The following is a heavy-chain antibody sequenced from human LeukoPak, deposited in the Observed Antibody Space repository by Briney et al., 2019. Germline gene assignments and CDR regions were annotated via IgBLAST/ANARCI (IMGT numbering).Heavy chain of an antibody. CDR3: ARGKVQWLPAGVFDY. Sequence: GSLRLSCAASGLTFSDAWMSWIRQPPGKGLEWIGEIKHSGRTNYKPSLKSRVTISVDTSTNQFSLKLSSVTAADTAVYYCARGKVQWLPAGVFDYWGQGTLVTVSS. J-gene: IGHJ4*02. CDR1: GLTFSDAW. CDR2: IKHSGRT. V-gene: IGHV4-34*01. D-gene: IGHD6-19*01.